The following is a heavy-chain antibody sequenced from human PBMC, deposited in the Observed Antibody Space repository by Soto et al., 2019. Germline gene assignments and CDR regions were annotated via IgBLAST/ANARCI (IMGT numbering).Heavy chain of an antibody. Sequence: GGSLGLCCAAYGFTFSSYSMNWVRQAPGKGLEWVSSISSSSSYIYYADSVKGRFTISRDNAKNSLYLQMNSLRAEDTAVYYCARGKRRPYKSIDPRGQGTLVT. CDR2: ISSSSSYI. CDR1: GFTFSSYS. J-gene: IGHJ5*02. V-gene: IGHV3-21*01. CDR3: ARGKRRPYKSIDP. D-gene: IGHD1-1*01.